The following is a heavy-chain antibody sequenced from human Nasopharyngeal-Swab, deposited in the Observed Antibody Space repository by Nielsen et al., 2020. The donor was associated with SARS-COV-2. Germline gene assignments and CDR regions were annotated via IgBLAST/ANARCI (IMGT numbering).Heavy chain of an antibody. CDR3: AKETDSSFDY. J-gene: IGHJ4*02. Sequence: GGSLRLSCAASGFTFDDYAMHWVRQAPGKGLEWVSGISWNSGSIGYADSVKGRFTISRDNAKNSLYLQMNSLRAEDTALYYCAKETDSSFDYWGQGTLVTVSS. CDR1: GFTFDDYA. V-gene: IGHV3-9*01. CDR2: ISWNSGSI. D-gene: IGHD3-22*01.